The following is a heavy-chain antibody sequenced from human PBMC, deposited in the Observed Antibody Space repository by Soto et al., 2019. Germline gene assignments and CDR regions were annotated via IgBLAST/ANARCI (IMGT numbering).Heavy chain of an antibody. CDR3: ARPLAGPIDY. V-gene: IGHV3-23*01. CDR1: GFTFSSYA. J-gene: IGHJ4*02. CDR2: INTSGTET. Sequence: GGSLRLSCAASGFTFSSYAMSWVRQAPGKGLEWVSSINTSGTETHYADSVKGRFTISRDNSKNTLYLQMNSLRAEDTAVYYCARPLAGPIDYWGQGTLVTVSS. D-gene: IGHD3-16*01.